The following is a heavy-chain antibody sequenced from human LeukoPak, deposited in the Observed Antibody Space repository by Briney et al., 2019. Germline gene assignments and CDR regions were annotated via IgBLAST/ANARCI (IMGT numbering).Heavy chain of an antibody. CDR1: GYTFTGYY. D-gene: IGHD1-26*01. CDR3: ARGVIPDGSYGTGY. Sequence: WASVKVSCKASGYTFTGYYIHWVRQAPGQGLEWMGWINPNSGGTNYAQKFQGRVTMTRNTSISTAYMELSSLRSEDTAVYYCARGVIPDGSYGTGYWGQGTLVTVSS. CDR2: INPNSGGT. J-gene: IGHJ4*02. V-gene: IGHV1-2*02.